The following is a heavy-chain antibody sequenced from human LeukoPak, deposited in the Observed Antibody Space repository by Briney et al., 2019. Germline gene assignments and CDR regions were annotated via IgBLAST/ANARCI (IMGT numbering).Heavy chain of an antibody. CDR2: IYYSGST. CDR3: ARQGIAVAGAVSRTIDY. V-gene: IGHV4-30-4*01. Sequence: SETLSLTCTVSGGSISSGDYYWSWIRQPPGKGLEWIGYIYYSGSTYYNPSLKSRVTISVDTSKNQFSLKLSSVTAADTAVYYCARQGIAVAGAVSRTIDYWGQGTLVTVSS. D-gene: IGHD6-19*01. J-gene: IGHJ4*02. CDR1: GGSISSGDYY.